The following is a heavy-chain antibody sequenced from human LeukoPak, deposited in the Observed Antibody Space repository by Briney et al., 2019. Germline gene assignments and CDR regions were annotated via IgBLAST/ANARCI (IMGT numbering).Heavy chain of an antibody. CDR3: AKDRFEVVAATPFF. CDR2: ISGSGGST. CDR1: GFTFSSYA. Sequence: PGGSLRLSCAASGFTFSSYAMSWVRQAPGKGLEWVSAISGSGGSTYYADSVKGRFAISRDNSKNTLYLQMNSLRAEDTAVYYCAKDRFEVVAATPFFWGQGTLVTVSS. V-gene: IGHV3-23*01. J-gene: IGHJ4*02. D-gene: IGHD2-15*01.